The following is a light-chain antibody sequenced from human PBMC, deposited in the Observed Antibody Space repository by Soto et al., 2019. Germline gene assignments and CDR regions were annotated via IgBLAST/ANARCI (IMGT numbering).Light chain of an antibody. J-gene: IGKJ2*01. Sequence: DIQMTQSPSSLSASVGDRVTITCRAIQSSSRYLSWYQKKPGKAPKLLIYAASTLQPGVPSRFSGSGSGTDFTLTISSLQPEDFATYYCQQSYSSLYTFGQGTQLEIK. CDR3: QQSYSSLYT. V-gene: IGKV1-39*01. CDR2: AAS. CDR1: QSSSRY.